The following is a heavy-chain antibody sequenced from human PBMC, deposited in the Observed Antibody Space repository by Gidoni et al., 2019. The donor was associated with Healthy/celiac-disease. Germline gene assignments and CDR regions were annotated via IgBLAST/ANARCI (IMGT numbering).Heavy chain of an antibody. CDR2: ISYDGSNK. Sequence: GLEWVAVISYDGSNKYYADSVKGRFTISRDNSKNTLYLQMNSLRAEDTAVYYCAKDHPHCSGGSCYSYYDYWGQGTLVTVSS. CDR3: AKDHPHCSGGSCYSYYDY. D-gene: IGHD2-15*01. J-gene: IGHJ4*02. V-gene: IGHV3-30*18.